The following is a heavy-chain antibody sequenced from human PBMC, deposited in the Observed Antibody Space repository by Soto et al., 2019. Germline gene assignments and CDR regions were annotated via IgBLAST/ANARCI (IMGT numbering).Heavy chain of an antibody. D-gene: IGHD2-2*01. CDR3: ARSQGSSTSLEIYYYYYYGMDA. CDR2: IIPISGTA. V-gene: IGHV1-69*01. Sequence: QVQLVQSGAELKKPGSSVKVSCKASGGTFSSYAISWVRQAPGQGLEWMGGIIPISGTANYAQKFQGRVAITADESTSTAYMKLSSLRSEGTAVYYWARSQGSSTSLEIYYYYYYGMDAWGQGTTVTVSS. CDR1: GGTFSSYA. J-gene: IGHJ6*02.